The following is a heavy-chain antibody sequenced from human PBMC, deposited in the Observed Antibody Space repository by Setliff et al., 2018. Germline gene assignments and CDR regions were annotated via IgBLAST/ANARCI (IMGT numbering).Heavy chain of an antibody. CDR3: ARDDSSGYHTTYFDY. CDR1: GRSFSSYT. Sequence: ASVKVSCKASGRSFSSYTISWVRQAPGQGLEWMGRFIPMEGRADYAQNFQGRVTIIADKSTSTVYMELSSLRSEDTAVYYCARDDSSGYHTTYFDYWGQGTLVTVSS. D-gene: IGHD3-22*01. V-gene: IGHV1-69*08. CDR2: FIPMEGRA. J-gene: IGHJ4*02.